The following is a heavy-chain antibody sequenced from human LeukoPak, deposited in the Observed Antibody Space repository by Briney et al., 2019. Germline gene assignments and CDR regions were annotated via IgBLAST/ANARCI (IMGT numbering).Heavy chain of an antibody. D-gene: IGHD5-18*01. CDR3: AKEANTAMVFDY. CDR2: ISYDGSNK. CDR1: GFTFSSYG. Sequence: GGSLLLSCAASGFTFSSYGMHWVRQAPGKGLEWVAVISYDGSNKYYADSVKGRFTISRDNSKNTLYLQMNSLRAEDTAVYYCAKEANTAMVFDYWGQGTLVTVSS. V-gene: IGHV3-30*18. J-gene: IGHJ4*02.